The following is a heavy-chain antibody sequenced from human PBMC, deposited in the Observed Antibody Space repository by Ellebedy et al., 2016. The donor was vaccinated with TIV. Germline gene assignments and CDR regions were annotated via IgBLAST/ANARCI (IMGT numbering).Heavy chain of an antibody. V-gene: IGHV3-7*03. CDR2: IKQGGSGT. CDR3: ARGSTTVTSKNWFDP. D-gene: IGHD4-17*01. J-gene: IGHJ5*02. CDR1: GFTFSSYW. Sequence: PGGSLRLSCEASGFTFSSYWMSWVRQAPGKGLEWVANIKQGGSGTSYVDSVEGRFTISRDNANNSLFLQMNSLRVDDTAVYYCARGSTTVTSKNWFDPWGQGTPVTVSS.